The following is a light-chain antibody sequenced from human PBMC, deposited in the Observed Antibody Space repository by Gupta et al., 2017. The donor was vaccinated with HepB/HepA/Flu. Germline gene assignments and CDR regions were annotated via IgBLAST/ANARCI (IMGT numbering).Light chain of an antibody. CDR3: MIWHNGVV. CDR2: YNSDSDK. Sequence: QAVLTQLSSLSASPGASASLTSTLRTGINVGSYSIYWYQQKPGSPPQYLMKYNSDSDKEQGSGVPSRFSGSKDGSANAATLFISGLQSEDEADYYCMIWHNGVVFGGGTKLTVL. V-gene: IGLV5-45*02. J-gene: IGLJ2*01. CDR1: TGINVGSYS.